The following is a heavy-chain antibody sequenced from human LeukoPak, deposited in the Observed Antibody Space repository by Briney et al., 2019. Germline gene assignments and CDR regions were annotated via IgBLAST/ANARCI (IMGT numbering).Heavy chain of an antibody. CDR3: ARAHSGSFPGPFDY. J-gene: IGHJ4*02. V-gene: IGHV4-4*02. CDR2: IYHSGST. D-gene: IGHD1-26*01. Sequence: PSGTLSLTCAVSGGSISRSNWWSWVRQPPGKGLEWIGEIYHSGSTNYNPSLKSRVTISVDKSKNQFSLKLSSVTAADTAVYYCARAHSGSFPGPFDYWGQGTLVTVSS. CDR1: GGSISRSNW.